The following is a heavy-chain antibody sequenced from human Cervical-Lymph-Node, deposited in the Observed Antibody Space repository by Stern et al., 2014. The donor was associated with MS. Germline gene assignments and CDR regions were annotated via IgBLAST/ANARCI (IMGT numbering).Heavy chain of an antibody. V-gene: IGHV3-11*01. CDR2: ISSSGSTI. D-gene: IGHD3-3*01. Sequence: VQLVESGGGLVKPGGSLRLSCAASGFTFSDYYMSWIRQAPGKGLEWVSYISSSGSTIYYADSVKGRFTISRDNAKNSLYLQMNSLRAEDTAVYYCAREYYDFWSGFYFGFFDYWGQGTLVTVSS. J-gene: IGHJ4*02. CDR1: GFTFSDYY. CDR3: AREYYDFWSGFYFGFFDY.